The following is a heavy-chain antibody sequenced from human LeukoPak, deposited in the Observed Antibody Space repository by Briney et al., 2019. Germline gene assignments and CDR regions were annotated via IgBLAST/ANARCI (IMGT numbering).Heavy chain of an antibody. CDR3: AREPLRGGWFDP. V-gene: IGHV3-21*06. CDR2: ISGNSDYI. CDR1: GFIFNTYS. D-gene: IGHD1-14*01. Sequence: GGSLRLSCAASGFIFNTYSMNWVRQAPGKGLEWVSSISGNSDYIFYADSVKGRFTISRDIDKNLVSLQMNSLRADDTAVYYCAREPLRGGWFDPWGQGAQVTVSS. J-gene: IGHJ5*02.